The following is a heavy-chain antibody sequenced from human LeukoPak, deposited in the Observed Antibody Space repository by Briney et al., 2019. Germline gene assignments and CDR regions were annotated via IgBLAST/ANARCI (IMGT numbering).Heavy chain of an antibody. CDR3: ARLPVVVAAAKYYFDY. CDR1: GGSLSSSSYY. V-gene: IGHV4-39*01. CDR2: IYYSGST. J-gene: IGHJ4*02. D-gene: IGHD2-15*01. Sequence: PSETLSLTCTVSGGSLSSSSYYWGWIRQPPGKGLEWIGSIYYSGSTYYNPSLKSRVTISVDTSKNQFSLKLSSVTAADTAVYYCARLPVVVAAAKYYFDYWGQGTLVTVSS.